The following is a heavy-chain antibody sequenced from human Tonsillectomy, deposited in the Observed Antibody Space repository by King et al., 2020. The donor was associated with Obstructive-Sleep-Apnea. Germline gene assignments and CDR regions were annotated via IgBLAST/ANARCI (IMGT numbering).Heavy chain of an antibody. D-gene: IGHD6-19*01. CDR3: ERGQQWLAGVLKELTNYYYYGMDV. CDR1: GFTFSSYW. Sequence: DVQLVESGGGLVQPGGSLRLSCAASGFTFSSYWMHWVRQAPGKGLVWVSRINSDGSSTSYADSVKGRFTISRDNAKNTLYLQMNSLRAEDTAVYYCERGQQWLAGVLKELTNYYYYGMDVWGQGTTVTVSS. CDR2: INSDGSST. J-gene: IGHJ6*02. V-gene: IGHV3-74*01.